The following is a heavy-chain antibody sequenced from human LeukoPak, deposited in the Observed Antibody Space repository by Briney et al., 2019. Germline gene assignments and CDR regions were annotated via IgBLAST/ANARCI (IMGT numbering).Heavy chain of an antibody. D-gene: IGHD2-2*01. J-gene: IGHJ4*02. CDR3: AKHIGYCSSTSCLAGSFDY. CDR2: ISYDGSNK. CDR1: GFTFSSYG. Sequence: PGRSLRLSCAASGFTFSSYGMHWVRQAPGKGLEWVAVISYDGSNKYYADSVKGRFTISRDNSKNTLYLQMNSLRAEDTAVYYCAKHIGYCSSTSCLAGSFDYWGQGTLVTVSS. V-gene: IGHV3-30*18.